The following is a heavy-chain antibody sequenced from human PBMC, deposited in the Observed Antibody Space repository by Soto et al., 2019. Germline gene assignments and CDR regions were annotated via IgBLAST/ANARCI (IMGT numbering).Heavy chain of an antibody. J-gene: IGHJ4*02. Sequence: GGSLRLSCAASGFSFSSYAMGWVRQPPGKGLEWVSAISGSGGSTYYADSVKGRFTISKDNSKNTLYLQMNSLRAEDTALYYCARDQGAWPYYFDYWGQGTLVTVSS. CDR2: ISGSGGST. V-gene: IGHV3-23*01. CDR3: ARDQGAWPYYFDY. CDR1: GFSFSSYA.